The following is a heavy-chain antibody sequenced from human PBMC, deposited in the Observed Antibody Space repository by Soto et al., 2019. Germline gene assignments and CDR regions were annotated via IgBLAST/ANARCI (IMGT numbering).Heavy chain of an antibody. J-gene: IGHJ4*02. CDR2: VYSSGTT. Sequence: SETLSLTCSVSGGSINSYWWSWIRQPAGKGLEWIGRVYSSGTTDYNPSLNSRATLSVETSKNQFSLKLSSVTAADTAVYYCARDIGSYAYGEGYWGQGIQVTVPQ. V-gene: IGHV4-4*07. CDR1: GGSINSYW. CDR3: ARDIGSYAYGEGY. D-gene: IGHD3-10*01.